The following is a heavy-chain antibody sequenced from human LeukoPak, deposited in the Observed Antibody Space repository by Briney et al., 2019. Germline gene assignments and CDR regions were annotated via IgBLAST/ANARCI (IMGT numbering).Heavy chain of an antibody. J-gene: IGHJ5*02. V-gene: IGHV4-61*01. Sequence: SETLSLTCTVSGGSVSSGSYYWSWIRQPPGKGLEWIGYIYYSGSTNYNPSLKSRVTISVDTSKNQFSLKLSSVTAADTAVYYCARACSGGSCYSMRFDPWGQGTLVTVSS. CDR3: ARACSGGSCYSMRFDP. CDR1: GGSVSSGSYY. CDR2: IYYSGST. D-gene: IGHD2-15*01.